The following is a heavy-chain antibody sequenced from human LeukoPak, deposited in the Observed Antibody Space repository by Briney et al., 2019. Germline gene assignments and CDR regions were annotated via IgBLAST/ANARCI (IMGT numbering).Heavy chain of an antibody. J-gene: IGHJ6*03. Sequence: SETLSLTCAVYGGSLSDYYWSWIRQSPGKGLEWIGEINYSGSTNFNPSLKSRVSISVDTSKKQFSLNLSSVTAADTAVYYCARQGYSSSSVYYYYYMDVWGKGTPVNVSS. CDR3: ARQGYSSSSVYYYYYMDV. CDR1: GGSLSDYY. V-gene: IGHV4-34*01. CDR2: INYSGST. D-gene: IGHD6-6*01.